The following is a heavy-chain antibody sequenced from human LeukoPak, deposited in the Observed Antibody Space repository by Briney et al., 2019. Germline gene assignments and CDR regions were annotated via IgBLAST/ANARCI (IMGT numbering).Heavy chain of an antibody. D-gene: IGHD3-22*01. Sequence: SETLSLTCAVYGGSFSGYYWSWIRQPPGKGLEWIGEINHSGSTNYNPSLKSRVTISVDTSKNQFSLKLSSVTAADTAVYYCARHYRSPNMIVPSLFDYWGQGTLVTVSS. J-gene: IGHJ4*02. V-gene: IGHV4-34*01. CDR3: ARHYRSPNMIVPSLFDY. CDR1: GGSFSGYY. CDR2: INHSGST.